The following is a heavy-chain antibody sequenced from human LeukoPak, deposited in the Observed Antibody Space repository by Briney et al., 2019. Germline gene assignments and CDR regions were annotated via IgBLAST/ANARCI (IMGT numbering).Heavy chain of an antibody. CDR1: GFTFSRYW. CDR3: ASELVVGY. V-gene: IGHV3-74*01. J-gene: IGHJ4*02. CDR2: IKSDGSTT. Sequence: PGGSLRLSCAASGFTFSRYWMYWVRHAPGKGLAYVSRIKSDGSTTNYAGSVKGRFTISRDNAKNTLYLQMNSLRDEDTAVYYCASELVVGYWGLGTLVTVSS. D-gene: IGHD1-26*01.